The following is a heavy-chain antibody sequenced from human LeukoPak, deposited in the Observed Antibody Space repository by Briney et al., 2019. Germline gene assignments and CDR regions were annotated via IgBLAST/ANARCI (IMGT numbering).Heavy chain of an antibody. Sequence: PGGSLRLSCTASGFSFSGHWMHWARQLPGKGLVWVSRISPTGGTTSYADSVKGRFTVSRDNAKNILYLQVNNLRAEDTAVYYCARGPNSNWSGLDFWGQGTLLTVSS. D-gene: IGHD6-6*01. CDR3: ARGPNSNWSGLDF. CDR2: ISPTGGTT. CDR1: GFSFSGHW. V-gene: IGHV3-74*01. J-gene: IGHJ4*02.